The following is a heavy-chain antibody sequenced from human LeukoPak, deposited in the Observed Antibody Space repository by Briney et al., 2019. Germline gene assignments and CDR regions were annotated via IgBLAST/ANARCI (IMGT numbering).Heavy chain of an antibody. CDR2: INSDGSST. CDR3: AKLLGGGDCYYCEAY. CDR1: GFTFSNYW. J-gene: IGHJ4*02. Sequence: GGSLRLSCAASGFTFSNYWMNWVRQVPGKGLVWVSRINSDGSSTRYADSVKGRFTISRDNAKNTLYLQMNSLRTEDTAVYYCAKLLGGGDCYYCEAYWGQGTLVTVSS. V-gene: IGHV3-74*01. D-gene: IGHD2-21*02.